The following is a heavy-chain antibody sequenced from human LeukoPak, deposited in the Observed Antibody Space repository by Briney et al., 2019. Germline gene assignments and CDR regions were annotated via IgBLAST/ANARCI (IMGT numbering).Heavy chain of an antibody. J-gene: IGHJ4*02. V-gene: IGHV3-33*01. CDR1: GFTFGSYG. D-gene: IGHD6-13*01. CDR3: AGEGQAWPPGANSWAELDY. CDR2: IWYDGSNK. Sequence: GGSLRLSCAASGFTFGSYGMHWARQAPGKGLEWVAVIWYDGSNKYYADSVKGRFTISRDNSKNTLYLQMNSLRAEDTAVYYCAGEGQAWPPGANSWAELDYWGQGTLVTVSS.